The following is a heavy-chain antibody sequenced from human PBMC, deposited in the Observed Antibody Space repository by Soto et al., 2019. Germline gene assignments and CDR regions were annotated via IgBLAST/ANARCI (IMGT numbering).Heavy chain of an antibody. CDR2: IIPILGIA. CDR3: ARDKLMGWARQHGGTPYSEINMDV. D-gene: IGHD1-1*01. V-gene: IGHV1-69*04. J-gene: IGHJ6*03. Sequence: GASVKVSCKASGGTFSSYTISWVRQAPGQGLEWMGRIIPILGIANYAQKFQGRVTITADKSTSTAYMELSSLRSEDTAVYYCARDKLMGWARQHGGTPYSEINMDVWGKGTTVTVSS. CDR1: GGTFSSYT.